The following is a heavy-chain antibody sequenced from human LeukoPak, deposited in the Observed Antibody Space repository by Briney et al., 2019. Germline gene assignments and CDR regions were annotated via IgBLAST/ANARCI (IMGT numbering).Heavy chain of an antibody. CDR1: GYTYINYG. Sequence: SVKVSCKASGYTYINYGISWVRQAPGQGLEWMGGIMPISGTANYAQKFQGRVTITADKPTNTAYMELSSLRSEDTAVYYCASGRTDIVVVPATLRNYYFDYWGQGTLVTVSS. CDR3: ASGRTDIVVVPATLRNYYFDY. J-gene: IGHJ4*02. CDR2: IMPISGTA. V-gene: IGHV1-69*06. D-gene: IGHD2-2*01.